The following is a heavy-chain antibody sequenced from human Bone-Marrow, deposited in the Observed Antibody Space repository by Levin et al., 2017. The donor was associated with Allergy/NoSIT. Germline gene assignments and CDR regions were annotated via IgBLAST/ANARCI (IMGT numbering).Heavy chain of an antibody. D-gene: IGHD1-26*01. Sequence: GGSLRLSCAASGLNLSSYSMHWVRQAPGKGLEWVSSISSSSSYIYYSDSVKGRFTISRDNAKNSLFLQMNSLRAEDTAVFFCARTEYSASNYKGMDVWGQGTTVTVSS. V-gene: IGHV3-21*01. CDR2: ISSSSSYI. J-gene: IGHJ6*02. CDR1: GLNLSSYS. CDR3: ARTEYSASNYKGMDV.